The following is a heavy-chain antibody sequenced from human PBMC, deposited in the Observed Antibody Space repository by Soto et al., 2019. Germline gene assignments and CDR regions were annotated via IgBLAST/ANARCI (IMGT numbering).Heavy chain of an antibody. CDR2: IYYSGST. V-gene: IGHV4-31*03. D-gene: IGHD3-22*01. J-gene: IGHJ5*02. CDR3: ARDSYYYDSSGYRNWFDP. CDR1: GGSISSGGYY. Sequence: SETLSLTCTVSGGSISSGGYYWSWIRQHPGKGLEWIGYIYYSGSTYYNPSLKSRVTISVDTSKNQFSLKLSSVTAADTAVCYCARDSYYYDSSGYRNWFDPWGQGTLVTVSS.